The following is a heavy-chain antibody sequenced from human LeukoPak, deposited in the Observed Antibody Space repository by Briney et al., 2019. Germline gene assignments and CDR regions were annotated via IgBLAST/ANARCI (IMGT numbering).Heavy chain of an antibody. CDR3: ARIRLGYCSSTSCPGGSWFDR. Sequence: SQTLSLTFSISGASVSSNSAAWNWIRQSPSRGLEWLGRTYYRSKWYNDYAVSVKSRITINPDTSKNQFSLQLNSVTPEDTAVYYCARIRLGYCSSTSCPGGSWFDRWGQGTLVTVSS. CDR2: TYYRSKWYN. CDR1: GASVSSNSAA. D-gene: IGHD2-2*01. J-gene: IGHJ5*02. V-gene: IGHV6-1*01.